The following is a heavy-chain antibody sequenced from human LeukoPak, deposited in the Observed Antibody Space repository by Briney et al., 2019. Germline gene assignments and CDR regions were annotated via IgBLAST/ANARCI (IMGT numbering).Heavy chain of an antibody. V-gene: IGHV3-30-3*01. CDR2: ISYDGSNK. D-gene: IGHD1-26*01. CDR1: GFTFSSYA. Sequence: GRSLRLSCAASGFTFSSYAMHWVRQAPGKGLEWVAVISYDGSNKYYADSVKGRFTISRDNSKNTLYLQMNSLRAEDTAVYYCASADSGSYYYYGMDVWGQGTTVTVSS. J-gene: IGHJ6*02. CDR3: ASADSGSYYYYGMDV.